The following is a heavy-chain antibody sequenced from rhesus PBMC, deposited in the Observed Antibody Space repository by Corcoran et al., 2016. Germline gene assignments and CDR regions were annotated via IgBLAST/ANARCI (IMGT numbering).Heavy chain of an antibody. CDR1: GYSISSGYG. D-gene: IGHD4-23*01. J-gene: IGHJ4*01. CDR2: ISYSGST. V-gene: IGHV4-122*02. Sequence: QLQLQESGPGLVKPSETLSLTCAVSGYSISSGYGWSWISQPPGKGLEWIGYISYSGSTSYNPSLKSRVTISRDTSKNQFSLKLSSVTAADTAVYYCARGTVTTLFDYWGQGVLVTGSS. CDR3: ARGTVTTLFDY.